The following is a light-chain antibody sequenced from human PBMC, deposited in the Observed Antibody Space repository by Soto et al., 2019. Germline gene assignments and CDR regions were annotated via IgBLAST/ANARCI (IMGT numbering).Light chain of an antibody. J-gene: IGKJ1*01. CDR3: QQSYSTLWT. V-gene: IGKV1-5*01. CDR1: QSITTW. CDR2: DVS. Sequence: DIEMTQSPATLSVSVGDSVTITCRASQSITTWLAWYQQRPGKAPKLLIYDVSSLQSGVPSRFSGSGSGTEFTLTISSLQPEDFATYYCQQSYSTLWTFGQGTKVDIK.